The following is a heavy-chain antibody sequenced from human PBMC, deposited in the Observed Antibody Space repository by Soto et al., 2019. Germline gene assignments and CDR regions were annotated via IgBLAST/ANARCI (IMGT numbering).Heavy chain of an antibody. D-gene: IGHD5-18*01. V-gene: IGHV3-23*01. J-gene: IGHJ4*02. CDR2: ISGSGGST. Sequence: EVQLLESGGGLVQPGGSLRLSCAASGFTFSSYAMSWVRQAPGKGLEWVSAISGSGGSTYYADSVKGRFTISRDNSKNPLYLQMNSLRAEDTAVYYCAKDPTSYSYGYWLDYWGQGTLVTVSS. CDR3: AKDPTSYSYGYWLDY. CDR1: GFTFSSYA.